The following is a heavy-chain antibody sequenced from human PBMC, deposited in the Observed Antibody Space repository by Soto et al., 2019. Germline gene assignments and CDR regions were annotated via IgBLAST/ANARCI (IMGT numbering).Heavy chain of an antibody. CDR2: ISSVYGAA. D-gene: IGHD6-19*01. V-gene: IGHV1-69*06. CDR1: GGTFSFYG. CDR3: ARDMALAARSHGMDV. Sequence: QVQLVQSGAEVQEPGSSVKVSCKASGGTFSFYGVNWVRQAPGQGLEWMGGISSVYGAAKYAQRFQGRLSITADRSTGTAYMDLSGLRSDDSAVYYCARDMALAARSHGMDVWGQGTLVTVSS. J-gene: IGHJ6*02.